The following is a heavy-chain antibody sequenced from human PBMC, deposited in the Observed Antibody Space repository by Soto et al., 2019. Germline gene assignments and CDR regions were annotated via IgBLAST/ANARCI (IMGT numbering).Heavy chain of an antibody. Sequence: GASVKVSCKASGGTFSSYAISWVRQAPGQGLEWMGGIIPIFGTANYAQKFQGRVTITADESTSTAYMELSSLRSEDTAVYYCARANYYYSSGHYRRYYYYGMDVRGQGTTVTVSS. D-gene: IGHD3-22*01. CDR1: GGTFSSYA. V-gene: IGHV1-69*13. CDR2: IIPIFGTA. J-gene: IGHJ6*02. CDR3: ARANYYYSSGHYRRYYYYGMDV.